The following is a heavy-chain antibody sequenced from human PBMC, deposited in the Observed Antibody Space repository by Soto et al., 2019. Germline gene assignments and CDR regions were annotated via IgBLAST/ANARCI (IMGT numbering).Heavy chain of an antibody. J-gene: IGHJ3*02. CDR1: GFTFSSYS. CDR2: ISSSSSYI. CDR3: ASGLATEDPGAFDI. V-gene: IGHV3-21*01. D-gene: IGHD5-12*01. Sequence: GGSLRLSCAASGFTFSSYSMNWVRQAPGKGLEWVSSISSSSSYIYYADSVKGRFTISRDNAKNSLYLQMNSLRAEDTAVYYCASGLATEDPGAFDIWGRGTMVTVSS.